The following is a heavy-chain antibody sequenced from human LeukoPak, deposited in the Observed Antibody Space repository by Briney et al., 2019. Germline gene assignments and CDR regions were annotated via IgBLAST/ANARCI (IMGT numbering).Heavy chain of an antibody. CDR1: GGSFSGYY. J-gene: IGHJ6*03. CDR3: ARASAGTSAVYMDV. CDR2: IKHSGST. V-gene: IGHV4-34*01. D-gene: IGHD1-1*01. Sequence: SETLSLTCAVYGGSFSGYYWSWIRQPPGKGLEWIGEIKHSGSTNYNPSLKSRVTISVDTSKNQCSLKLRSVTAVDTAVYYCARASAGTSAVYMDVWGKGTTVTVSS.